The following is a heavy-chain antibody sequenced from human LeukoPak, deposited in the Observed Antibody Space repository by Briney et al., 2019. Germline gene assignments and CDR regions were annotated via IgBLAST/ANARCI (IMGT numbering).Heavy chain of an antibody. D-gene: IGHD3-22*01. CDR3: ASVGHYYDSSGYYGAFDY. Sequence: ASVKVSFKASGYTFTIYGISWVRQAPGQGREWMGWISAYNGNTNYAQKLQGRVTMATYTSTSTAYMELRSLRSDDTAVYYWASVGHYYDSSGYYGAFDYWGQGTLVTVSS. CDR2: ISAYNGNT. J-gene: IGHJ4*02. V-gene: IGHV1-18*01. CDR1: GYTFTIYG.